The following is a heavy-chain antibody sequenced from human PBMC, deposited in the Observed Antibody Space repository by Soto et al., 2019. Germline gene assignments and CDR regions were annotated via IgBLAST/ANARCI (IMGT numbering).Heavy chain of an antibody. Sequence: GGSLRLSCTASGFTFNTHWMHWVRQAPGKGLVWVSFLSPSYPYTFYADSVKGRFTISRDNSKNTLFLHMSNLRAEDTAMYYCTIVRVADSALDHWGQGTLVTVSS. D-gene: IGHD3-10*02. J-gene: IGHJ4*02. CDR2: LSPSYPYT. V-gene: IGHV3-21*01. CDR3: TIVRVADSALDH. CDR1: GFTFNTHW.